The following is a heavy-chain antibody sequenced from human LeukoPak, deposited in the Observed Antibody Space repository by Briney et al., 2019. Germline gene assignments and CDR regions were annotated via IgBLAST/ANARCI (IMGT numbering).Heavy chain of an antibody. CDR3: ATSTWSIWSFAH. V-gene: IGHV3-20*04. D-gene: IGHD6-13*01. J-gene: IGHJ4*02. CDR2: INWNGGST. CDR1: GFTFHDYG. Sequence: PGGSLRLSCGASGFTFHDYGMSWVRQAPGKGLEWVSGINWNGGSTGYADSVKGRFTISRDNAKNSLYLQMNSLRAEDTALYYCATSTWSIWSFAHWGQGTLVTVSS.